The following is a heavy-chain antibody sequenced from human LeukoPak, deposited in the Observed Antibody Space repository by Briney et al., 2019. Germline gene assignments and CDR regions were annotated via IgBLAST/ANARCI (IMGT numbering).Heavy chain of an antibody. CDR2: IFGSGAIT. D-gene: IGHD6-19*01. CDR3: AKKVLDSSGYYSIDY. V-gene: IGHV3-23*01. J-gene: IGHJ4*02. Sequence: PGGSLRLSCAASGFTFSSYAMSWVRQAPGKGLEWVSAIFGSGAITYYADSAKGRFTISRDNSKNTLYLQMNSLRPEDTAIYYCAKKVLDSSGYYSIDYWGQGTLVTVSS. CDR1: GFTFSSYA.